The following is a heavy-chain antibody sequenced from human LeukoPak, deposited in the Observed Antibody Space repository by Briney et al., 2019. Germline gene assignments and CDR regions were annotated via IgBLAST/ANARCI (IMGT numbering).Heavy chain of an antibody. CDR2: INPSGGST. CDR3: AADYYYDSSGYYYPGDY. Sequence: ASVKVSCKASGYTFTSYYMHWVRQAPGRGLEWMGIINPSGGSTNYAQKFQERVTITRDMSTSTAYMELSSLRSEDTAVYYCAADYYYDSSGYYYPGDYWGQGTLVTVSS. J-gene: IGHJ4*02. V-gene: IGHV1-46*01. CDR1: GYTFTSYY. D-gene: IGHD3-22*01.